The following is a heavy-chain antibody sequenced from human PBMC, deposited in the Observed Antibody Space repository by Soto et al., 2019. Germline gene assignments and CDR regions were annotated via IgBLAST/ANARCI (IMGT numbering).Heavy chain of an antibody. CDR3: ETELASNWYYSGSSSGLHALDW. Sequence: EEQLLESGGGLVQPGGSLRLSCAASGFVFSNYAMNWVRQVPGRGPEWVSGRSGDTGNTFYADSVRGRFTISRDTSTSSLPRQLNARRVQDTAVYYGETELASNWYYSGSSSGLHALDWWGQGTKVSVSS. V-gene: IGHV3-23*01. D-gene: IGHD3-10*01. J-gene: IGHJ3*01. CDR2: RSGDTGNT. CDR1: GFVFSNYA.